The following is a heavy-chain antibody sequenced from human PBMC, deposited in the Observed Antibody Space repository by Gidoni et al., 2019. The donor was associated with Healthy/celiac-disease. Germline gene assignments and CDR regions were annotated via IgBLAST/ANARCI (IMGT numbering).Heavy chain of an antibody. J-gene: IGHJ4*02. CDR2: ISSSSSYI. V-gene: IGHV3-21*01. CDR3: ASKLYGDYGLDY. CDR1: GFTFSSYS. Sequence: EVQLVESGGGLVKPGGSLRLSCAASGFTFSSYSMNWVRQAPGKGLEWVSSISSSSSYIYYADSVKGRFTISRDNAKNSLYLQMNSLRAEDTAVYYCASKLYGDYGLDYWGQGTLVTVSS. D-gene: IGHD4-17*01.